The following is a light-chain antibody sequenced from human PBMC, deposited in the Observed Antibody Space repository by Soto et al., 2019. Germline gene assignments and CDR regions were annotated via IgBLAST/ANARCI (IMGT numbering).Light chain of an antibody. CDR2: DAS. CDR3: QHRSSWPLT. CDR1: QSVTIK. J-gene: IGKJ4*01. Sequence: EVVLTQSPATLSLSPGDRATLSCRASQSVTIKLAWYQQRPGQAPRLLIYDASTRATSIPARFSGSGSGTDFTLTISSLEPEDFAVYFCQHRSSWPLTFGGGTKVEI. V-gene: IGKV3-11*01.